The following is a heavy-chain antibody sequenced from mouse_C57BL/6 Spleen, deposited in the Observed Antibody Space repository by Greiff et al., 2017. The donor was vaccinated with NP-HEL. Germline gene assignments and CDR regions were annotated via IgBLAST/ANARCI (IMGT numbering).Heavy chain of an antibody. D-gene: IGHD2-2*01. V-gene: IGHV5-4*01. Sequence: EVHLVESGGGLVKPGGSLKLSCAASGFTFSSYAMSWVRQTPEKRLEWVATISDGGSYTYYPDNVKGRFTISRDNAKNNLYLQMSHLKSEDTAMYYCARDSTMVTTDAFAYWGQGTLVTVSA. CDR1: GFTFSSYA. CDR3: ARDSTMVTTDAFAY. CDR2: ISDGGSYT. J-gene: IGHJ3*01.